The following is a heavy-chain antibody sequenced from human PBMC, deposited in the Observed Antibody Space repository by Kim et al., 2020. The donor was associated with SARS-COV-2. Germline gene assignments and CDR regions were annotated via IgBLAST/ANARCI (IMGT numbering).Heavy chain of an antibody. J-gene: IGHJ4*02. CDR1: GFTFSSYA. CDR3: AKDKPTTVAGTSYFDY. CDR2: ISGSGGST. Sequence: GGSLRLSCAASGFTFSSYAMSWVRQAPGKGLEWVSAISGSGGSTYYADSVKGRFTISRDNSKNTLYLQMNSLRAEDTAVYYCAKDKPTTVAGTSYFDYWGQGTLVTVSS. V-gene: IGHV3-23*01. D-gene: IGHD6-19*01.